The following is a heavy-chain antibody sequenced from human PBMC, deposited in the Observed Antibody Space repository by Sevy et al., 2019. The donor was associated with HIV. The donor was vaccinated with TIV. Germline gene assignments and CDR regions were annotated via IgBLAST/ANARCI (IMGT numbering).Heavy chain of an antibody. D-gene: IGHD3-16*01. CDR2: ISSYNGNT. V-gene: IGHV1-18*01. Sequence: ASVKVSCKASGYTFTSHGINWVRQAPGQGLEWMGWISSYNGNTNYAHKAQGRVTMTTDTSTSTGYMELRSLRSDDTAVYYCARDWGRSNYNYYGLDVWGQGTTVTVSS. CDR1: GYTFTSHG. J-gene: IGHJ6*02. CDR3: ARDWGRSNYNYYGLDV.